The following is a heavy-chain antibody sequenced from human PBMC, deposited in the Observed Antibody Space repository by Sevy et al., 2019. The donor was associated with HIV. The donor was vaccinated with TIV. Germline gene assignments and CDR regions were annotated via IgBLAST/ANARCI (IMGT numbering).Heavy chain of an antibody. CDR3: ARDLGGYGGNSIDY. Sequence: ASVKVSCKASGYPFSSYGISWVRQAPGQGLEWMGWISADSGNSNYAQNLQGRDTMTTDTSTSTAYMELRSLRFDDTAVYYCARDLGGYGGNSIDYWGQGTLVTVS. J-gene: IGHJ4*02. CDR1: GYPFSSYG. V-gene: IGHV1-18*01. D-gene: IGHD2-21*02. CDR2: ISADSGNS.